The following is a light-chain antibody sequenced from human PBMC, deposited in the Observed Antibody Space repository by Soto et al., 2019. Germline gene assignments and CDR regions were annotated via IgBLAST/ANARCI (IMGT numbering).Light chain of an antibody. CDR2: EVS. J-gene: IGLJ1*01. V-gene: IGLV2-14*01. Sequence: QSALTQPASVSGSLGQSITISCTGTSSDVGYYNFVSWYQQHPGEAPKLIIHEVSNRPSGISNRFSASKSGNTASLTISGLQAEDEADYHCSSYSGSTAFDVFGTGTKVTVL. CDR1: SSDVGYYNF. CDR3: SSYSGSTAFDV.